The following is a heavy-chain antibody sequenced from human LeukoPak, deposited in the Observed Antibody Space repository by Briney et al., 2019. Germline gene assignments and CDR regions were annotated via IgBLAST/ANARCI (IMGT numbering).Heavy chain of an antibody. CDR1: GFTFSSYS. D-gene: IGHD6-13*01. J-gene: IGHJ4*02. CDR2: ISSSSSYI. V-gene: IGHV3-21*01. Sequence: GGSLRLSCAASGFTFSSYSMNWVRQAPGKGLEWVSSISSSSSYIYYADSVKGRFTISRDNAKNSLYLQMNSLRAEDTAVYYCARAEYSSSWYIGYWGQGTLVTVSS. CDR3: ARAEYSSSWYIGY.